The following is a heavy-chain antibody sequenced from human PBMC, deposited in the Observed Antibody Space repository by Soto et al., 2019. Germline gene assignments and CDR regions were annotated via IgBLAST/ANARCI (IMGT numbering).Heavy chain of an antibody. CDR1: GYSFTSYE. J-gene: IGHJ4*02. V-gene: IGHV1-8*02. Sequence: VQLVQSGAEVKQPGASVKVSCKASGYSFTSYEINWVRQAPGQGLEWMGWMNPNSGKTGYGQKFQGRVTMTRDISQNKIYMELRTLGSEDAAVYYCARGRDIVLVPPGISFDYWGQGTLVTVSS. CDR3: ARGRDIVLVPPGISFDY. D-gene: IGHD2-2*01. CDR2: MNPNSGKT.